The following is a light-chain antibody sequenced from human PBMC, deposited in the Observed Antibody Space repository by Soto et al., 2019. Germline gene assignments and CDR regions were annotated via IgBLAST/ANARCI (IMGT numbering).Light chain of an antibody. Sequence: NVLTQFPGTLSLSPGDRATLSCRASQTLSGNYLAWYQQKPGQAPRVLIYRASTRATGVSDRFSGSGSGTDFTLTISSLAPEDFAVYYCHHYGASPWAFGQGTKV. CDR2: RAS. J-gene: IGKJ1*01. V-gene: IGKV3-20*01. CDR1: QTLSGNY. CDR3: HHYGASPWA.